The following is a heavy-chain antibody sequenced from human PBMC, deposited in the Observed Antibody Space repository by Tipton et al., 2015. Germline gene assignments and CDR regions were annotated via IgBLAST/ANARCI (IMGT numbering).Heavy chain of an antibody. CDR2: IFYLGGT. D-gene: IGHD2-21*02. CDR3: ARGTASDY. CDR1: GDSISSDSYH. Sequence: TLSLTCTVSGDSISSDSYHWGWIRQPPGKGLEWIGSIFYLGGTLYNPSLKSRLNISIDTSKNQFFLKLHSVTAADTAVYYCARGTASDYWGQGILVTVSS. J-gene: IGHJ4*02. V-gene: IGHV4-39*01.